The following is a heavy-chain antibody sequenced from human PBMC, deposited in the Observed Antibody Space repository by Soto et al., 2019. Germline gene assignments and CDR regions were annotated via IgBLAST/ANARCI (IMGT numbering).Heavy chain of an antibody. CDR2: MNPNSGNT. CDR1: GYTFTSYD. J-gene: IGHJ6*02. D-gene: IGHD2-2*02. CDR3: AGGSRIVVVPAAIRGYYYYGMDV. V-gene: IGHV1-8*01. Sequence: GASVKVSCKASGYTFTSYDINWVRQATGQGLEWMGWMNPNSGNTGYAQKFQGRVTMTRNTSISTAYMELSSLRSEDTAVYYCAGGSRIVVVPAAIRGYYYYGMDVWGQGTTVTVSS.